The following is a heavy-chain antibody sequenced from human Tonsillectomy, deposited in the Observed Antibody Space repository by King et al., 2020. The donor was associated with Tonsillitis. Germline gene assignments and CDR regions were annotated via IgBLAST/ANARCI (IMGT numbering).Heavy chain of an antibody. Sequence: VQLVESGGGVVQPGGSLRLSCAASGFTLQNYGMHWVRQAPGKGLEWVAVISYDGSIKYYADSVEGRLTISRDNGKNTLYLQMNSLRAEDTAVYYCAKDWSSGWSYFGYWGPGTMVT. D-gene: IGHD6-19*01. J-gene: IGHJ4*02. V-gene: IGHV3-30*18. CDR2: ISYDGSIK. CDR3: AKDWSSGWSYFGY. CDR1: GFTLQNYG.